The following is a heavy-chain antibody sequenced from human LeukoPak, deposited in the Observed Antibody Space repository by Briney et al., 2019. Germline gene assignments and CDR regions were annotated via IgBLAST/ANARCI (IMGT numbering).Heavy chain of an antibody. V-gene: IGHV3-33*01. CDR1: GFTFSSYG. J-gene: IGHJ6*02. CDR2: IWYDGSNK. D-gene: IGHD6-13*01. CDR3: ARAYSSSWYRGHWPYYYGMDV. Sequence: QPGRSLRLSCAASGFTFSSYGMHWVRQAPGKGLEWVAVIWYDGSNKYYADSVKGRFTISRDNSKNTLYLQMNSLRAEDTAVYYCARAYSSSWYRGHWPYYYGMDVWGQGTTVTVSS.